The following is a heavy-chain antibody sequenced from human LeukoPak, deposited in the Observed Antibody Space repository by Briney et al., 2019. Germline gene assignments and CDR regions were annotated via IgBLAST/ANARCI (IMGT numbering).Heavy chain of an antibody. CDR1: GGSISTYY. CDR3: ARAPEFSSGWLLDC. Sequence: PSETLSLTCGVAGGSISTYYGSWVRQSAGKGLEWIGRIHTSGSTNYNPSLKSRVTMSVDTSKNQFSLKVSSVSAADTGVYYCARAPEFSSGWLLDCWGQGSLVTVSS. CDR2: IHTSGST. D-gene: IGHD6-19*01. J-gene: IGHJ4*02. V-gene: IGHV4-59*10.